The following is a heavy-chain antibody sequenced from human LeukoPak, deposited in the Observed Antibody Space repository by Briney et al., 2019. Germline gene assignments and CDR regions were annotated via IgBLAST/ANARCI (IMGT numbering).Heavy chain of an antibody. CDR3: ARHGVVDESPLYYYYYSMDV. V-gene: IGHV4-39*01. D-gene: IGHD2-15*01. Sequence: KPSETLSLTCTVSGGSISSCSYYWGRMRPPPGKGLEWIGSIYYSGSTYSNPSRKSRVTTAVDATKDQFSRKLSSVTAADTAVYYCARHGVVDESPLYYYYYSMDVWGKGTTVTVS. CDR2: IYYSGST. J-gene: IGHJ6*03. CDR1: GGSISSCSYY.